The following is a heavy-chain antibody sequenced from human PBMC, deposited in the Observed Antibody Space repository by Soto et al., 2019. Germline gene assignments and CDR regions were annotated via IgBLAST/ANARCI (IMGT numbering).Heavy chain of an antibody. J-gene: IGHJ2*01. V-gene: IGHV4-34*01. CDR2: INHSRNT. CDR1: GGPFSGYY. CDR3: ARGKTGYFDL. Sequence: QVQLQQWGAGLVKPSETLSLTCAVYGGPFSGYYWNWIRQSPGKGLEWIGEINHSRNTNYNPSLKSRVAISVDTSKNQFSLKLSSVTAADTAVYYCARGKTGYFDLWGRGTLVTVSS.